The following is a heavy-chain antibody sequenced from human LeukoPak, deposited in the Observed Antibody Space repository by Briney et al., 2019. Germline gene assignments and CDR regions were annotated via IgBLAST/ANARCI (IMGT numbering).Heavy chain of an antibody. CDR1: GGSISSYY. D-gene: IGHD5-12*01. V-gene: IGHV4-59*01. Sequence: PSETLSLTCTVSGGSISSYYWSWIRQPPGKGLEWIGYIYYSGSTNYNPSLKSRVTISVDTSKNQFSLKLSSVTAADTAVYYCARVRGGYANYFDYWGQGTLVTVSS. CDR2: IYYSGST. J-gene: IGHJ4*02. CDR3: ARVRGGYANYFDY.